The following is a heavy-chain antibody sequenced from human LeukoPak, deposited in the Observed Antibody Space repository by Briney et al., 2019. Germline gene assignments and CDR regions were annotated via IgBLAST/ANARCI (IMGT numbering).Heavy chain of an antibody. CDR2: IWYDGSNK. V-gene: IGHV3-33*01. J-gene: IGHJ6*02. Sequence: GRSLRLSCAASGFTFSSYGMHWVRQAPGKGLEWVAVIWYDGSNKYYADSVKGRFTISRDNSKNTLYLQMNSLRAEDTAVYYCARRGWLRLGGYYYYYGMDVWGQGTPVTVSS. CDR3: ARRGWLRLGGYYYYYGMDV. D-gene: IGHD5-12*01. CDR1: GFTFSSYG.